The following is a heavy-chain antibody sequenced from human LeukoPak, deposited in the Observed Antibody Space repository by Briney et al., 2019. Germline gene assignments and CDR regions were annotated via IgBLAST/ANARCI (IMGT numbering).Heavy chain of an antibody. V-gene: IGHV4-34*09. Sequence: PSETLSLTCAVYGGSFSGYYWSWIRQPPGKGLEWIGEINHSGSTNYNPSLKSRVTISVDTSKNQFSLKLSSVTAADTAVYYCARAWSGYYYFDYWGQGTLVTVSS. CDR2: INHSGST. D-gene: IGHD3-3*01. J-gene: IGHJ4*02. CDR3: ARAWSGYYYFDY. CDR1: GGSFSGYY.